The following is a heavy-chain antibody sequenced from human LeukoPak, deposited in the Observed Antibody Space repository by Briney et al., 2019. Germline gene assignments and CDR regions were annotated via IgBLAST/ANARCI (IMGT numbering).Heavy chain of an antibody. V-gene: IGHV4-59*01. CDR1: GCSISSYY. J-gene: IGHJ4*02. CDR2: IYYSGST. CDR3: ARSHYDFWSGYFDY. D-gene: IGHD3-3*01. Sequence: SETLSLTCTVSGCSISSYYWSWIRQPPGKGLEWVGYIYYSGSTNYNPSLKSRVTISVDTSKNQFSLKLSSVTAADTAVYYCARSHYDFWSGYFDYWGQGTLVTVSS.